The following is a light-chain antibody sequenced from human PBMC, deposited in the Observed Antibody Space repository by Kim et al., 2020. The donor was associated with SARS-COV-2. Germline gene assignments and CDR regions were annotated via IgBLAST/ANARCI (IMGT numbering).Light chain of an antibody. CDR3: QQYNSDPYT. J-gene: IGKJ2*01. Sequence: DIQMTQSPSTLSASVGDRVTITCRASQSISSWLAWYQQKPGKAPKLLIYKASSLESGVPSRFSGSGSGTEFTLTISSLQPDDFATYYCQQYNSDPYTFGQGNKLEI. CDR1: QSISSW. CDR2: KAS. V-gene: IGKV1-5*03.